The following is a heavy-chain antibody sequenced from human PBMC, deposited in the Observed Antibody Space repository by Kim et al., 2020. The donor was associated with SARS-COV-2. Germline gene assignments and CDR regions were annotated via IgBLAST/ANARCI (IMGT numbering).Heavy chain of an antibody. V-gene: IGHV1-18*01. Sequence: ASVKVSCKASGYPFTNFLITWVRQAPGQGLEWLGWISANNGNTYYAQKLQGRVTMTTDTSTSTAYMEVRSLRSDDTAVYYCARGRGLDYWGQGTQVTVSS. CDR1: GYPFTNFL. J-gene: IGHJ4*02. CDR2: ISANNGNT. CDR3: ARGRGLDY.